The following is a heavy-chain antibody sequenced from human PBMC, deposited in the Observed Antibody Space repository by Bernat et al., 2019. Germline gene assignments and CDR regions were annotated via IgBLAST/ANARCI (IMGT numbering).Heavy chain of an antibody. V-gene: IGHV3-30-3*01. CDR3: ARERTGIAADGTVNWFDP. Sequence: QVQLVESGGDVVQPGRSLRLSCAASGFTFSSYTLHWVRQAPGKGLEWVAVISYAGSNKYYADSVKGRFTISRDNSKNTLYLQMNSLRTEDTAVYYCARERTGIAADGTVNWFDPWGQGTLVTVSS. J-gene: IGHJ5*02. D-gene: IGHD6-13*01. CDR1: GFTFSSYT. CDR2: ISYAGSNK.